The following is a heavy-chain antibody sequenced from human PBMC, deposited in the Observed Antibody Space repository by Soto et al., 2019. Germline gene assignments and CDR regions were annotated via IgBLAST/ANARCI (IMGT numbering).Heavy chain of an antibody. Sequence: SETLSLTCTVSGGSISSYYWSWIRQPPGKGLEWIGYIYYSGSTNYNPSLKSRVTISVDTSKNQFSLKLSSVTAADTAVYYCERGDYYGSGPGAYYYGMDVWGQGTTVTVSS. CDR3: ERGDYYGSGPGAYYYGMDV. CDR1: GGSISSYY. CDR2: IYYSGST. D-gene: IGHD3-10*01. J-gene: IGHJ6*02. V-gene: IGHV4-59*01.